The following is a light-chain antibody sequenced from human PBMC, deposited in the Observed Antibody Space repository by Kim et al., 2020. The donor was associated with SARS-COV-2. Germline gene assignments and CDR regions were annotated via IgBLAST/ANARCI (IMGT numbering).Light chain of an antibody. CDR2: GAS. Sequence: GERATLSCRASQSISSNYLAWYQQRLGQAPRLLIYGASVRATGIPDRFSGSGSGTDFILTISRLEPEDFAVYYCQQYDSSPAITFGQGTRLEIK. CDR1: QSISSNY. CDR3: QQYDSSPAIT. V-gene: IGKV3-20*01. J-gene: IGKJ5*01.